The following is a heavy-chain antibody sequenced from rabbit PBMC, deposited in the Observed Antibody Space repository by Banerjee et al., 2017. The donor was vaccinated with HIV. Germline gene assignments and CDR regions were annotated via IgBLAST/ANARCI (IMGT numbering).Heavy chain of an antibody. D-gene: IGHD4-1*01. CDR1: GFSFNNKYV. CDR2: IYTDSGST. Sequence: QEQLEESGGDLVKPEGSLTLTCTASGFSFNNKYVMCWVRQAPGKGLEWIACIYTDSGSTWYASWVNGRFTISRSTSLNTVDLKMTSLTAADTATYFCARDLAGVIGWNFNLWGQGTLVTVS. CDR3: ARDLAGVIGWNFNL. V-gene: IGHV1S43*01. J-gene: IGHJ4*01.